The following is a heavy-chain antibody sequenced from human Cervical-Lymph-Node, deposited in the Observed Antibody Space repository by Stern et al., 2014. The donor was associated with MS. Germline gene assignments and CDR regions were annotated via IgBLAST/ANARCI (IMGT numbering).Heavy chain of an antibody. Sequence: VQLVESGGDLVKPGGTLRLSCAASGLTFSDYYITWIRQAPGKGPEWVSHISSSGRTTFYADSVKGRFTVSRDNAKNSVYLQMNSLTADDTAVYYCARGGRGTSYYWQYWGQGTLVTVSS. D-gene: IGHD1-26*01. V-gene: IGHV3-11*01. CDR1: GLTFSDYY. J-gene: IGHJ4*02. CDR2: ISSSGRTT. CDR3: ARGGRGTSYYWQY.